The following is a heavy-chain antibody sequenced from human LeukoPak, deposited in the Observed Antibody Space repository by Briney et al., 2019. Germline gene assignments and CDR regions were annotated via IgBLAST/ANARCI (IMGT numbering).Heavy chain of an antibody. Sequence: SVKVSFKASGGTFSSYAISWVRQAPGQGLEWMGGIIPIFGTANYAQKFQGRVTSTTDESTSTAYMELSSLRSEDTAVYYCARVLSDSSGYYYDRYYYYMDVWGKGTTVTVSS. CDR1: GGTFSSYA. D-gene: IGHD3-22*01. J-gene: IGHJ6*03. V-gene: IGHV1-69*05. CDR3: ARVLSDSSGYYYDRYYYYMDV. CDR2: IIPIFGTA.